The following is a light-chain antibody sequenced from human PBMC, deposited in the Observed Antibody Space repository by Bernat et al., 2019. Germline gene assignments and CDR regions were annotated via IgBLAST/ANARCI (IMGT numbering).Light chain of an antibody. CDR1: QSLVYSDGNTY. Sequence: DVVMTQSPLSLPVTLGQPASISCRSSQSLVYSDGNTYLNWFQQMPGQSPRRLIYKVSNRDSGVPDRFSGSGSGTVFTLYISRVEAEDVWVYYCMQATRCPTFGQGTRLEIK. J-gene: IGKJ5*01. V-gene: IGKV2-30*01. CDR2: KVS. CDR3: MQATRCPT.